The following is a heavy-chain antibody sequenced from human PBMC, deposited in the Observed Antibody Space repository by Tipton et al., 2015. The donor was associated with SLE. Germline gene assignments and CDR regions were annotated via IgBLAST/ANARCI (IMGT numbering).Heavy chain of an antibody. V-gene: IGHV4-38-2*02. CDR3: ARDQGGDDFWSGHSYWYFDL. J-gene: IGHJ2*01. D-gene: IGHD3-3*01. CDR1: DYFISSTYY. Sequence: TLSLTCVVSDYFISSTYYWGWIRQPPGKGLEWIGNIYHTGTTYYIPSLKSRVTISVDTSKNQFSLKLSSVTAADTAMYYCARDQGGDDFWSGHSYWYFDLWGRGTLVSVSS. CDR2: IYHTGTT.